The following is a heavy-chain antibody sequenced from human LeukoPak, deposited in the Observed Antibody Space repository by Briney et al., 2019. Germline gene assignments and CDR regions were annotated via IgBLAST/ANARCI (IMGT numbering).Heavy chain of an antibody. V-gene: IGHV1-3*01. CDR1: GYTFTSYA. J-gene: IGHJ3*02. D-gene: IGHD6-13*01. CDR3: ARDTPIAAAEGNAFDI. CDR2: INAGNGNT. Sequence: ASVKVSCKASGYTFTSYAMHWVRQAPGQGLEWMGWINAGNGNTKYSQKFQGRVTITRDTSASAAYMELSSLRSEDTAVYYCARDTPIAAAEGNAFDIWGQGTMVTVSS.